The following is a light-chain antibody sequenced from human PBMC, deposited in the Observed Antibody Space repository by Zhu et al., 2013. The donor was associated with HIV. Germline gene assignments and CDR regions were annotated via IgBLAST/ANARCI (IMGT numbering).Light chain of an antibody. CDR2: GAS. J-gene: IGKJ1*01. CDR3: QQYGSSPWT. CDR1: QSVNGN. Sequence: EIALTQSPATLSVSPGERATLSCRASQSVNGNLAWYQQKPGQTPRLLISGASARATGVPDRFTGSGSGTDFSLTITRLEPEDFALYYCQQYGSSPWTFGQGTKVEIK. V-gene: IGKV3-20*01.